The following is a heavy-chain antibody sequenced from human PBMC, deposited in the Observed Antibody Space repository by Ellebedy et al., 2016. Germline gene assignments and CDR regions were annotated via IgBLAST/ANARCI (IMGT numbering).Heavy chain of an antibody. CDR1: GGSISSYY. J-gene: IGHJ4*02. Sequence: SETLSLTXTVSGGSISSYYWSWIRQPPGKGLEWIGYIYYSGSTNYNPSLKSRVTISVDTSKNQFSLKLSSVTAADTAVYYCARVRRFGESIFDYWGQGTLVTVSS. D-gene: IGHD3-10*01. CDR2: IYYSGST. CDR3: ARVRRFGESIFDY. V-gene: IGHV4-59*12.